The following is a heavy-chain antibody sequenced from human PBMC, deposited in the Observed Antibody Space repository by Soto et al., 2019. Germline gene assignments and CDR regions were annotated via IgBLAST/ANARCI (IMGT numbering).Heavy chain of an antibody. D-gene: IGHD6-19*01. V-gene: IGHV1-3*01. CDR3: ARGGIAVAGSGNKIDY. J-gene: IGHJ4*02. CDR1: GGTFSSYA. Sequence: ASVKVSCKASGGTFSSYAISWVRQAPGQRLEWMGWINAGNGNTKYSQKFQGRVTITRDTSASTAYMELSSLRSEDTAVYYCARGGIAVAGSGNKIDYWGQGTLDTVSS. CDR2: INAGNGNT.